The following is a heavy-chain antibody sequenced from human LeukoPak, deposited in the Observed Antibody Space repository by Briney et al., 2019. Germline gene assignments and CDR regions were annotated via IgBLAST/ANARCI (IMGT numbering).Heavy chain of an antibody. J-gene: IGHJ4*02. CDR3: ASSGSYRFDY. Sequence: GGSLRLSCAASGFTFSSYSMNWVRQAPGKGLEWVSHITASGTAMFYADSVKGRFTISRDSAKNSLYLQMNSLRDEDTAVYYCASSGSYRFDYWGQGTLVTVSS. CDR2: ITASGTAM. CDR1: GFTFSSYS. D-gene: IGHD1-26*01. V-gene: IGHV3-48*02.